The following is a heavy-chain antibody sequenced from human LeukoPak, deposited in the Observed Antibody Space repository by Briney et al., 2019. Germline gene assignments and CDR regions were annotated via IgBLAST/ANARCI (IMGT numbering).Heavy chain of an antibody. CDR2: IRYNGDNK. Sequence: GGSLRLSCEASGFCFSDYGMHWVRQAPGKGLEWVAFIRYNGDNKYYADSVKGRFTVSRDSSQSTLYLQMNSLRVEDTAVYYCAKRVVIRSTDYFYYYIHVWGKGTTVTVSS. CDR1: GFCFSDYG. V-gene: IGHV3-30*02. D-gene: IGHD3-3*01. J-gene: IGHJ6*03. CDR3: AKRVVIRSTDYFYYYIHV.